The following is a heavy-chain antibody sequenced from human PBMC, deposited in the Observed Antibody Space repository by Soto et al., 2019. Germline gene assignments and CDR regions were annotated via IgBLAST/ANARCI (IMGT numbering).Heavy chain of an antibody. CDR3: SSPACLDHLLNYYGLDV. V-gene: IGHV1-69*01. Sequence: QVLLVQSSAEVKKPGSSVKVSCKASGGTFTSTAFSWVRQAPGQGLEWMGGIIPVLGTPNYAQKFQARLTVTADASTTTGHLELRSLKIDDTAGYYWSSPACLDHLLNYYGLDVWGQGTTVTVSS. J-gene: IGHJ6*02. D-gene: IGHD2-2*01. CDR1: GGTFTSTA. CDR2: IIPVLGTP.